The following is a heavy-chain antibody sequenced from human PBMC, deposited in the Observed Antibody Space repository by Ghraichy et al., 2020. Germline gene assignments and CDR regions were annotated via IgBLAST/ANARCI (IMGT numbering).Heavy chain of an antibody. CDR1: GFTFDDYA. CDR2: ISWNSGSI. J-gene: IGHJ4*02. V-gene: IGHV3-9*01. D-gene: IGHD6-13*01. CDR3: AKDDGAGLAAAGTGHFDY. Sequence: GGSLRLSCAASGFTFDDYAMHWVRQAPGKGLEWVSGISWNSGSIGYADSVKGRFTISRDNAKNSLYLQMNSLGAEDTALYYCAKDDGAGLAAAGTGHFDYWGQGTLVTVSS.